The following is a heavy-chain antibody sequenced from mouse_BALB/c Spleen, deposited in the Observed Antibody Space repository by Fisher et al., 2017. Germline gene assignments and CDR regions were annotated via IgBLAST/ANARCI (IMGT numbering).Heavy chain of an antibody. J-gene: IGHJ1*01. Sequence: KFKGKATLTVDKSSSTAYMQLSSLTSEDSAVYYCARSDYDWYFDVWGAGTTVTVSS. D-gene: IGHD1-1*02. CDR3: ARSDYDWYFDV. V-gene: IGHV1-69*02.